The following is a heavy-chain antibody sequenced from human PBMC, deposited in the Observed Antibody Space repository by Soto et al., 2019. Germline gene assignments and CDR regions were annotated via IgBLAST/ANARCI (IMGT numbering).Heavy chain of an antibody. Sequence: GGSLRLSCAASGFTFNNYAMNWVRQAPGMGLEWVATISNTGGGTYYADSVKGRFTISRDNSENTLYLQMNSLRAEDTAVYYCAKALPLIVVVIAPPEAFDIWGQGTMVTGSS. CDR3: AKALPLIVVVIAPPEAFDI. V-gene: IGHV3-23*01. D-gene: IGHD2-21*01. CDR2: ISNTGGGT. J-gene: IGHJ3*02. CDR1: GFTFNNYA.